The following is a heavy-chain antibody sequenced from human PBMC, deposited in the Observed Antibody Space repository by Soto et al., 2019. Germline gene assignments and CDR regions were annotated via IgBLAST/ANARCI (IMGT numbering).Heavy chain of an antibody. CDR1: GGSISSGGYY. V-gene: IGHV4-31*03. J-gene: IGHJ5*02. CDR2: IYYSGST. D-gene: IGHD3-22*01. Sequence: QVQLQESGPGLVKPSQTLSLTCTVSGGSISSGGYYWSWIRQHPGKGLEWIGYIYYSGSTYYNPSLQSRVTISVDTSKNQFSLKLSSVTAADTAVYSCARVLGDSSGYVVWFDPWGQGTLVTVSS. CDR3: ARVLGDSSGYVVWFDP.